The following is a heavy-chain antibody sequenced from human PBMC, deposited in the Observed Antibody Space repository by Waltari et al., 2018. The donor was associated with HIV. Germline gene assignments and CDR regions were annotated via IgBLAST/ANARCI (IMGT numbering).Heavy chain of an antibody. CDR2: IRSKANSYAT. CDR1: GFTFSGSA. J-gene: IGHJ4*02. CDR3: TRGLQYSD. Sequence: EVQLVESGGGLVQPGGSLKLSCAASGFTFSGSAMHWVRQASGKGLEWGGRIRSKANSYATAYAASVKGRFTISRDDSKNTAYLQMNSLKTEDTAVYYCTRGLQYSDWGQGTLVTVSS. V-gene: IGHV3-73*02. D-gene: IGHD4-4*01.